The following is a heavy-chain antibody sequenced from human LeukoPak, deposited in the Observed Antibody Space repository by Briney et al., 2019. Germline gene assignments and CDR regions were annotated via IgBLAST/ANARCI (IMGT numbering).Heavy chain of an antibody. D-gene: IGHD6-13*01. Sequence: GESLKISCKGSGYSFTSYWIGWVRQMPGKGLEWMGIIYPGDSDTRYSPSFQGQVTISADKSISTAYLQWSSLKASDTAMYYCAIKGHSSSWYDAFRPREFDYWGQGTLVTVSS. J-gene: IGHJ4*02. CDR2: IYPGDSDT. CDR1: GYSFTSYW. CDR3: AIKGHSSSWYDAFRPREFDY. V-gene: IGHV5-51*01.